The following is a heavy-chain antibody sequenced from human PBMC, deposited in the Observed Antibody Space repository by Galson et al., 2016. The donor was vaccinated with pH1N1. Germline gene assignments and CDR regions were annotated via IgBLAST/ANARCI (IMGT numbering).Heavy chain of an antibody. Sequence: SVKVSCKASGYTFTSHDINWVRQATGQGLEWMGWMNPNSGNTGYAQNFQGRVTMTRDSSTSTAYMELSSLTSDDTAVYYCVRGRAKQRERPPQYYFDYWGQGTLVTVSS. V-gene: IGHV1-8*01. CDR2: MNPNSGNT. CDR3: VRGRAKQRERPPQYYFDY. CDR1: GYTFTSHD. D-gene: IGHD1-1*01. J-gene: IGHJ4*02.